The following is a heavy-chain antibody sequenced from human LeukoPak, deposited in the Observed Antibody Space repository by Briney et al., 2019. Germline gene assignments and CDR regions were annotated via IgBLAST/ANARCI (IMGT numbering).Heavy chain of an antibody. J-gene: IGHJ6*04. V-gene: IGHV3-11*04. D-gene: IGHD3-9*01. CDR3: ARVKNGFDPYYYRMDV. CDR1: GFTFSDYY. Sequence: PGGSLRLSCAASGFTFSDYYMSWIRQAPGKGLEWVSYISTSGTTTYYGDSVKGRFTISRDNAKNSLYLQMNNLRAEDTAVYYCARVKNGFDPYYYRMDVWGRGTTVTVFS. CDR2: ISTSGTTT.